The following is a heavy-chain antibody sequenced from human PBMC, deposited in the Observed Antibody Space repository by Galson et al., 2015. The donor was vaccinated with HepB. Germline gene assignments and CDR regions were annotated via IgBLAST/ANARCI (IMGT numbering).Heavy chain of an antibody. CDR2: ISSSSSYI. D-gene: IGHD2-2*01. J-gene: IGHJ4*02. V-gene: IGHV3-21*01. Sequence: SLRLSCAASGFTFSSYSMNWVRQAPGKGLEWVSSISSSSSYIYYADSVKGRFTISRDNAKNSLYLQMNSLRAEDTAVYYCASPYCSSTSCYRGRFDYWGQGTLVTVSS. CDR1: GFTFSSYS. CDR3: ASPYCSSTSCYRGRFDY.